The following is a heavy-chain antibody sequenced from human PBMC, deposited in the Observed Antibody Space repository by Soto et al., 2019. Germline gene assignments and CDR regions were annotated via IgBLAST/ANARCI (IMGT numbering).Heavy chain of an antibody. D-gene: IGHD6-19*01. Sequence: QVQLQESGPGLVKPSETLSLTCTVSGGSISSYYWSWIRQPPGKGLEWIGYFYYSGSSNYTPSLKGLVTISVDTSKHQFCRKVSSVTAADTAVYYCASQVSSGWLRGFDYWGQGTLVTVSS. V-gene: IGHV4-59*08. J-gene: IGHJ4*02. CDR2: FYYSGSS. CDR3: ASQVSSGWLRGFDY. CDR1: GGSISSYY.